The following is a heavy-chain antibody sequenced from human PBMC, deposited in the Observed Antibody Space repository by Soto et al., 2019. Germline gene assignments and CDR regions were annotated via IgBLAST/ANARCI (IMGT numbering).Heavy chain of an antibody. J-gene: IGHJ5*02. D-gene: IGHD6-6*01. CDR1: GFSFTGYY. V-gene: IGHV1-2*02. CDR3: AKDLTRQLAYWLDP. CDR2: INAHSGGT. Sequence: ASVKVSCKASGFSFTGYYIHWLRQAPGQGLEWMGWINAHSGGTEYEQKFQGRVTLTRDTSIATAYLTLTSLTSDDMALYYCAKDLTRQLAYWLDPWGQGTQVTRLL.